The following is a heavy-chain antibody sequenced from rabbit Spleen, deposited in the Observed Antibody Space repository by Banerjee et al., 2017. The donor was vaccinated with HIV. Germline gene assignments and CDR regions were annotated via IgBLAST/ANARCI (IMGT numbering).Heavy chain of an antibody. Sequence: QSLEESGGDLVKPGASLTLTCKASGLDFSGDSYDSYMCWLRQAPGKGMEWMACIDIGSSGFTYFAGWAKNRFTISKALSPPVTLHMTSLTAADTATYFYARYDSSTGYSLKLWGPGTLVTVS. CDR3: ARYDSSTGYSLKL. V-gene: IGHV1S40*01. J-gene: IGHJ4*01. D-gene: IGHD1-1*01. CDR2: IDIGSSGFT. CDR1: GLDFSGDSYDSY.